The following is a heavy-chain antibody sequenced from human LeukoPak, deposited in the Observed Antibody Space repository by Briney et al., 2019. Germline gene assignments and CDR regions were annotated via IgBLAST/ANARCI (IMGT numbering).Heavy chain of an antibody. CDR1: GFTFSDYY. V-gene: IGHV3-11*05. Sequence: PGGSLRLSCAASGFTFSDYYMSWIRQAPGKGLEWVSYISSSSSYTKYADSVQGRFTISRDNAKSSLFLQMNSLRAEDTAVYYCARETTAVDYWGQGTLVTVSS. J-gene: IGHJ4*02. CDR3: ARETTAVDY. D-gene: IGHD4-17*01. CDR2: ISSSSSYT.